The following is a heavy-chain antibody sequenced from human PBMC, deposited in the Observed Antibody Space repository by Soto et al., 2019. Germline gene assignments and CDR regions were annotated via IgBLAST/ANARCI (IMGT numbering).Heavy chain of an antibody. CDR3: AKTFGSNWLLDY. Sequence: EVQLLESGGGLVQPGGSLRLSCAGSGFTFSDYAISWVRQAPGKGLEWVSAMSGRGGSVYYADSVKGRFTISRDNSKSTVYLQMSSLRGEDTAIYYCAKTFGSNWLLDYWGRGTLVTVSS. D-gene: IGHD6-13*01. CDR1: GFTFSDYA. J-gene: IGHJ4*02. V-gene: IGHV3-23*01. CDR2: MSGRGGSV.